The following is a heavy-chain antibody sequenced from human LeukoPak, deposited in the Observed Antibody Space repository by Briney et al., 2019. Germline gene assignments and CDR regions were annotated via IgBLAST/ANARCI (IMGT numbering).Heavy chain of an antibody. CDR1: GFTFSNYN. D-gene: IGHD2-2*01. V-gene: IGHV3-21*04. J-gene: IGHJ4*02. CDR2: ITSSSRYR. CDR3: ARGYQLPLDY. Sequence: GGSLRLSCAASGFTFSNYNMNWVRQAPGKGLEWVSSITSSSRYRYYADSVEGRFTISRDNAKNSLYLQMNSLRAEDTALYHCARGYQLPLDYWGQGTLVTVSS.